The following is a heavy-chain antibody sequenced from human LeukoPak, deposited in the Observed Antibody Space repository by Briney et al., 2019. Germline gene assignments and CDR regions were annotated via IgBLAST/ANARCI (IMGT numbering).Heavy chain of an antibody. CDR2: IRPFSGAP. Sequence: GSSVKVSCKVSGGTFRNYAINWVRQAPGQGLEWMGGIRPFSGAPKDAQKFQGRVTITADESTSTAYMELRSLRSEDTAIYYCARSLVLLWFGEFASFDYWGQGTLVTVSS. CDR3: ARSLVLLWFGEFASFDY. D-gene: IGHD3-10*01. CDR1: GGTFRNYA. J-gene: IGHJ4*02. V-gene: IGHV1-69*01.